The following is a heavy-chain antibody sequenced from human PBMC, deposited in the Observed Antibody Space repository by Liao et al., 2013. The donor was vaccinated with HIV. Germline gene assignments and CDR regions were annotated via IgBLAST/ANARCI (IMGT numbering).Heavy chain of an antibody. CDR2: IYYSGST. Sequence: QLQLQESGPGLVKPSETLSLTCTVSGGSISSSSYYWGWIRQPPGKGLEWIGSIYYSGSTYYNPSLKSRVTISVDTSKNQFSLKLSSVTAADTAVYYCARDPNWGRYYYMDVWGKGTTVTVSS. V-gene: IGHV4-39*07. D-gene: IGHD7-27*01. CDR3: ARDPNWGRYYYMDV. CDR1: GGSISSSSYY. J-gene: IGHJ6*03.